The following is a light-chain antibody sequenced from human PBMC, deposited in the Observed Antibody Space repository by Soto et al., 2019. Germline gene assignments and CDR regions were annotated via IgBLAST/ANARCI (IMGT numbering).Light chain of an antibody. CDR2: DAS. CDR1: QSVTGY. J-gene: IGKJ2*01. Sequence: EIVMTQSPATLSLSPGERATLSGRASQSVTGYLAWYQQKPGQAPRLLIYDASTRATGIPARFSGSGSGTEFTLTISSLQSEDFAVYYCQQYNNWPRTFGQGTKLEI. CDR3: QQYNNWPRT. V-gene: IGKV3-15*01.